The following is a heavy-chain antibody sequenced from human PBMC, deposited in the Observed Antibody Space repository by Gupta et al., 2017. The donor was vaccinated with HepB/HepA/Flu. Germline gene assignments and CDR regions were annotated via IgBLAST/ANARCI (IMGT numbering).Heavy chain of an antibody. J-gene: IGHJ3*02. CDR2: INHSGST. V-gene: IGHV4-34*01. Sequence: QVQLQQWGAGLLKPSETLSLTCAVYGGSFSGYYWSWIRQPPGKGLEWIGEINHSGSTNYNPSLKSRVTISVDTSKNQFSTKLSSVTAADTAVYYWARRIYYYDSSGHVAFDIWSQVTMVTVSS. D-gene: IGHD3-22*01. CDR1: GGSFSGYY. CDR3: ARRIYYYDSSGHVAFDI.